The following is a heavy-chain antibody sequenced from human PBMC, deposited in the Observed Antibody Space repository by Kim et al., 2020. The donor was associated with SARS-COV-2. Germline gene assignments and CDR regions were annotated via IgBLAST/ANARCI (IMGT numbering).Heavy chain of an antibody. CDR2: INSDGSIS. V-gene: IGHV3-74*01. Sequence: GGSLRLSCVASGFTFSSYWMHWVRQAPGKGLVWVSRINSDGSISTYVDSVKGRFTISRDNAKNTLYLQMNSLRAEDTAVYYCARDVDSENYHGLLGYWGQGALVTVSS. CDR3: ARDVDSENYHGLLGY. J-gene: IGHJ4*02. CDR1: GFTFSSYW. D-gene: IGHD1-26*01.